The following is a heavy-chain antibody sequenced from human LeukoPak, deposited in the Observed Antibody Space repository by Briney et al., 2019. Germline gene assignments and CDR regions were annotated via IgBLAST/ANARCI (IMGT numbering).Heavy chain of an antibody. CDR2: IYYSGST. V-gene: IGHV4-59*08. CDR3: ARHLRGYSYGPFDS. D-gene: IGHD5-18*01. J-gene: IGHJ4*02. CDR1: GGSMSSYY. Sequence: SETLPLTCSVSGGSMSSYYWRWIRQPPGKGLEWIGYIYYSGSTNYNPSLKTRGTISVDTSKNQFPLKLSSVTAADTAVYYCARHLRGYSYGPFDSWGQGTLVTVSS.